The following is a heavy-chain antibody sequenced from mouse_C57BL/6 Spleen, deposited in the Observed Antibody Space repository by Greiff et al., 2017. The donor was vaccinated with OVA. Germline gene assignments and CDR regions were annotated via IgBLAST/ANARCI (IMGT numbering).Heavy chain of an antibody. CDR1: GYTFTDYN. D-gene: IGHD2-4*01. CDR3: ARSPYDSWYFDV. CDR2: INPNNGGT. V-gene: IGHV1-18*01. Sequence: EVQLQQSGPELVKPGASVKIPCKASGYTFTDYNMDWVKQSHGKSLEWIGDINPNNGGTIYNQKFKGKATLTVDKSSSTAYMELRSLTSEDTAVYYCARSPYDSWYFDVWGTGTTVTVSS. J-gene: IGHJ1*03.